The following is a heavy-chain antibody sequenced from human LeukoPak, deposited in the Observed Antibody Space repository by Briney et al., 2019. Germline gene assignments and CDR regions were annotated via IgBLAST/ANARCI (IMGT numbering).Heavy chain of an antibody. V-gene: IGHV3-23*01. D-gene: IGHD1-26*01. CDR2: ISGGGGST. CDR3: AKGGKWDVTPFDY. J-gene: IGHJ4*02. Sequence: GGSLRLSCAATGFTFTSYSMNWVRQAPGKGLEWVSTISGGGGSTYYADSVKGRFTISRDNSKSTLYLQVNSLRAEDTAVYYCAKGGKWDVTPFDYWGQGTLVTVSS. CDR1: GFTFTSYS.